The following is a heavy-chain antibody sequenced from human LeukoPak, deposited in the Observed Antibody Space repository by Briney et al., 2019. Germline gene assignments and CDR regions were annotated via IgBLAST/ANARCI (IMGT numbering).Heavy chain of an antibody. V-gene: IGHV3-7*01. Sequence: GGSLRLSCAASGFRFSSSWMSWVRQAPGKGLEWVANIKEDGSLKNYVDSVRGRFTISRDNAKNSLYLQMSSLRAEDTAVYYCATSGWIQAFAWGQGTLVTVSS. CDR2: IKEDGSLK. J-gene: IGHJ1*01. D-gene: IGHD6-19*01. CDR1: GFRFSSSW. CDR3: ATSGWIQAFA.